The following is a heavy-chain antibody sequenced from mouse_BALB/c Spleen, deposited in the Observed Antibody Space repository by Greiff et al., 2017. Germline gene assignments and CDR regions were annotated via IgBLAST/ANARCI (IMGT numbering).Heavy chain of an antibody. V-gene: IGHV3-6*02. Sequence: EVQLVESGPGLVKPSQSLSLTCSVTGYSITSGYYWYWIRQFPGNKLEWMGYISYDGSNNYNPSLKNRISITRDTSKNQFFLKLNSVTTEDTATYYCAREGGSYAMDYWGQGTSVTVSS. CDR3: AREGGSYAMDY. CDR1: GYSITSGYY. J-gene: IGHJ4*01. CDR2: ISYDGSN.